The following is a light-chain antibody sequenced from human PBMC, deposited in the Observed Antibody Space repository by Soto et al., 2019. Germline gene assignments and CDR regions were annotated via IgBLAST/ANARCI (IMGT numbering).Light chain of an antibody. J-gene: IGLJ2*01. V-gene: IGLV1-47*01. Sequence: QSVLTQPPSASGTPGQRVTISCSGSSSNIGSNYVYWYQQLPGTAPKLLIYRNNHRPSGVPDRSSGSKSGTSASLAISGLRSEDEADYYCAAWDDSLSARVFGGGTKLTVL. CDR1: SSNIGSNY. CDR2: RNN. CDR3: AAWDDSLSARV.